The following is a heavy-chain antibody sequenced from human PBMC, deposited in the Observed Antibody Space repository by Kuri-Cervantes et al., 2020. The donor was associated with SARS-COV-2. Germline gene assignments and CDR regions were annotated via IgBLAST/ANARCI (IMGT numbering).Heavy chain of an antibody. V-gene: IGHV3-30*03. J-gene: IGHJ4*02. D-gene: IGHD6-6*01. CDR2: ISGDGGYK. Sequence: GGSLRLSCEASGFTFSTYGMNWVRQAPGRGLEWVGLISGDGGYKFFGDSVKGRFTISRDNSKNTLFLQMNFLRPEDTAMYYCAARNFDYWGQGTLVTVSS. CDR3: AARNFDY. CDR1: GFTFSTYG.